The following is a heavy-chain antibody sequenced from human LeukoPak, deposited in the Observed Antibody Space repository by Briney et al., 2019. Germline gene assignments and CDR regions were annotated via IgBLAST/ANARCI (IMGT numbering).Heavy chain of an antibody. CDR2: ISYSGST. CDR3: ARQESSYGSGSYFDY. Sequence: PSETLSLTCTVSGVSISTYYWTWIRQPPGKGLEWIGSISYSGSTNNSPSLEGRVTMSVDTSKNQFSLQLSSVTAADTAVYFCARQESSYGSGSYFDYWGQGFLVTVSS. CDR1: GVSISTYY. J-gene: IGHJ4*02. D-gene: IGHD3-10*01. V-gene: IGHV4-59*08.